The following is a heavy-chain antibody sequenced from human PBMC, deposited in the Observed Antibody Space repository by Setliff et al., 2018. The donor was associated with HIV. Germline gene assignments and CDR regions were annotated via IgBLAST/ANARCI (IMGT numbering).Heavy chain of an antibody. D-gene: IGHD3-3*01. J-gene: IGHJ6*02. CDR1: GFTFRDHY. V-gene: IGHV3-11*04. Sequence: GSLRLSCAASGFTFRDHYMTWIRQAPGKGLEWISYISSSGSTTYYADSVKGRFTISRDNSKNSLYLQMNSLRVEDTAVYYCARDYLYYNLYNGSPVYGMDVWGQGTTVTVSS. CDR3: ARDYLYYNLYNGSPVYGMDV. CDR2: ISSSGSTT.